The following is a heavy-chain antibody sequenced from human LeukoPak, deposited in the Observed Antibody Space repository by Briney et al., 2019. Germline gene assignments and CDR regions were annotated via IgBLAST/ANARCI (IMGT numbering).Heavy chain of an antibody. J-gene: IGHJ4*02. V-gene: IGHV1-2*02. CDR3: ARGGYDYGDRGLDY. D-gene: IGHD4-17*01. CDR1: GYTFTGYY. CDR2: INPKSGGT. Sequence: ASVKVSCKASGYTFTGYYMHWVRQAPGQGLEWMGWINPKSGGTNYAQKFQGRVTMTRDTSISSAYMELSRLRSDDTAVYYCARGGYDYGDRGLDYCGQGTLVTVSS.